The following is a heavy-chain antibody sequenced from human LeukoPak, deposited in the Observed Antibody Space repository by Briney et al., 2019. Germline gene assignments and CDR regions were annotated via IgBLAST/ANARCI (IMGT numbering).Heavy chain of an antibody. CDR2: IIPIFGTA. CDR1: GGTFSSYA. D-gene: IGHD1-26*01. CDR3: ARALPTDLQSSDY. J-gene: IGHJ4*02. Sequence: GASVTVSCKASGGTFSSYAISWVRQAPGQGLEWMGGIIPIFGTANYAQKFQGRVTITADKSTSTAYMELSSLRSEDTAVYYCARALPTDLQSSDYWGQGTLVTVSS. V-gene: IGHV1-69*06.